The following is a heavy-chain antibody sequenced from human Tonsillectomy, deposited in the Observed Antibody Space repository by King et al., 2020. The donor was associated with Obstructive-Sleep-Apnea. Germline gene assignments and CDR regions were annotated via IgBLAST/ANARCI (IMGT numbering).Heavy chain of an antibody. D-gene: IGHD1-26*01. CDR1: GGSFSAYY. V-gene: IGHV4-34*01. Sequence: VQLQQWGAGLLKPSETLSLTCAVYGGSFSAYYWGWIRQPPGKGLEWIGEINHSGSTNCNSPLKSRVTIPVDTSRNQFSLELHSVTAADTAVYYCARVLGAAVPDYFFDYWGQGTLVTVSS. CDR3: ARVLGAAVPDYFFDY. J-gene: IGHJ4*02. CDR2: INHSGST.